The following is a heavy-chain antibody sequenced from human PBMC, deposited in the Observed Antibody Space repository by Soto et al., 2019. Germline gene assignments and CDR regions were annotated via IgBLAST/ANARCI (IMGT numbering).Heavy chain of an antibody. D-gene: IGHD3-22*01. CDR2: IWYDGSNK. J-gene: IGHJ4*02. Sequence: QVQLVESGGGVVQPGRSLRLSCAASGFTFSSYGMHWVRQAPGKGLEWVAVIWYDGSNKYYADSVKGRFTISRDNSKNTLYLQMNSLRAEDTAVYYCARAFNVGDSKEGWGQGPLVTVSS. CDR1: GFTFSSYG. V-gene: IGHV3-33*01. CDR3: ARAFNVGDSKEG.